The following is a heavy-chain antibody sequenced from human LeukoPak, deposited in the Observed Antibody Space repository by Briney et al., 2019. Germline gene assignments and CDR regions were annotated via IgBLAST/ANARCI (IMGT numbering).Heavy chain of an antibody. D-gene: IGHD2-2*01. CDR3: AKDLFLGYCSSTSCYNWFDP. Sequence: GGSLRLSCVASGFSVGNNYMNWVRQAPGKGLEWVAFIRYDGSNKYYADSVKGRFTISRDNSKNTLYLQMNSLRAEDTAVYYCAKDLFLGYCSSTSCYNWFDPWGQGTLVTVSS. J-gene: IGHJ5*02. CDR2: IRYDGSNK. V-gene: IGHV3-30*02. CDR1: GFSVGNNY.